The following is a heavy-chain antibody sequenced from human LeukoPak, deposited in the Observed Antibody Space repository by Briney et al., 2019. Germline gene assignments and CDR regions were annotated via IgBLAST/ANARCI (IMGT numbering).Heavy chain of an antibody. CDR3: AKNGGPHGMDV. CDR2: IKHDGSET. V-gene: IGHV3-7*02. Sequence: GGSLRLSCATSGFTFSSIWMSWVRQAPGKGLEWVANIKHDGSETNYVDSVKGRFTISRDNAKNSLHLQMNSLRVEDTAVYYCAKNGGPHGMDVWGQGTTVTVSS. J-gene: IGHJ6*02. D-gene: IGHD3-16*01. CDR1: GFTFSSIW.